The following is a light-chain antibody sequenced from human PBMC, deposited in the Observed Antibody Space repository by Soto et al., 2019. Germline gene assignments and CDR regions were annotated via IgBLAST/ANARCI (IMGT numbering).Light chain of an antibody. J-gene: IGKJ1*01. Sequence: DIQMTQSPSTLSGSVGDRVTITCRASQTISSWLAWYQQKPGKAPKLLIYKASSLESGVPSRFSGSGSGTEFTLTISSLQPEDFATYYCQQYNSYRRTFGQGTKVDI. CDR1: QTISSW. CDR3: QQYNSYRRT. V-gene: IGKV1-5*03. CDR2: KAS.